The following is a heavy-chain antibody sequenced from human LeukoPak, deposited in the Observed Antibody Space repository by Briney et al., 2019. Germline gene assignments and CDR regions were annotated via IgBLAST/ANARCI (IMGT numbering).Heavy chain of an antibody. Sequence: PGGSLRLSCAASGFTVSNTFMSWVRQAPGKGLEWVSVIYSVGTTYYADSVRGRFTISRDNSKNTLYLQMNSLRAEDTAVYYCARGSGWLDYWGQGTLVTVSS. CDR1: GFTVSNTF. D-gene: IGHD6-19*01. CDR2: IYSVGTT. V-gene: IGHV3-53*01. J-gene: IGHJ4*02. CDR3: ARGSGWLDY.